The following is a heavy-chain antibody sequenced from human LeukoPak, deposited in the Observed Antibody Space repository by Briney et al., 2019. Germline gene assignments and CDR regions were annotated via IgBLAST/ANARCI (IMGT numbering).Heavy chain of an antibody. CDR2: ISSSSSYI. CDR1: GFPFSSYA. CDR3: ARDTGYYDSSGYYGTNLDY. Sequence: GGSLRLSCAASGFPFSSYAMSWFRQAPGKGLEWVSAISSSSSYIYYADSVKGRFTISRDNAKNSLYLQMNSLRAEDTAVYYCARDTGYYDSSGYYGTNLDYWGQGTLVIVSS. D-gene: IGHD3-22*01. V-gene: IGHV3-21*01. J-gene: IGHJ4*02.